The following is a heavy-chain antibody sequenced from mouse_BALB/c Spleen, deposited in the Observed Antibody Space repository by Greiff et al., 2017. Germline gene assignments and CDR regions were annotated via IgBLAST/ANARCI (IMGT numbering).Heavy chain of an antibody. V-gene: IGHV5-17*02. J-gene: IGHJ2*01. CDR1: GFTFSSFG. D-gene: IGHD1-1*01. Sequence: EVKLMESGGGLVQPGGSRKLSCAASGFTFSSFGMHWVRQAPEKGLEWVAYISSGSSTIYYADTVKGRFTISRDNPKNTPFLQMTSLRSEDTAMYYCARGDYGFDYWGQGTTLTVSS. CDR3: ARGDYGFDY. CDR2: ISSGSSTI.